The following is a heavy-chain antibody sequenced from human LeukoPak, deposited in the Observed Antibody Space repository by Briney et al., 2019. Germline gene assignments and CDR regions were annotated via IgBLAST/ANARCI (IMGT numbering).Heavy chain of an antibody. J-gene: IGHJ4*02. Sequence: PSETLSLTCTVSGGSISSGDYYWSWIRQPPGKGLEWIGYIYYSGSTYYNPSLKSRVTISADTSKDQFSLKLSSVTAADTAVYYCARGYSYGLYDYWGQGTLVTVSS. CDR3: ARGYSYGLYDY. D-gene: IGHD5-18*01. CDR2: IYYSGST. CDR1: GGSISSGDYY. V-gene: IGHV4-30-4*08.